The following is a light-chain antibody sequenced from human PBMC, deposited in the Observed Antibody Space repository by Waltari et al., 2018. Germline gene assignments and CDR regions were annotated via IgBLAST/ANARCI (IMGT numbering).Light chain of an antibody. J-gene: IGKJ2*01. Sequence: DIVMTQSPATLSVSPGERGTLSCRASQRISSNLAWYQQGPGQAPKLLIYGAYNRATGIPARFSGSGSGTEFTLTISSLQSGDFAVYFCQHYDGWPPSYTFGQGTKLEIK. CDR1: QRISSN. V-gene: IGKV3-15*01. CDR2: GAY. CDR3: QHYDGWPPSYT.